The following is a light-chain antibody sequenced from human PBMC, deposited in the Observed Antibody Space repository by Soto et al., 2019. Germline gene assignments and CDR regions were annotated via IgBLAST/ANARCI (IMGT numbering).Light chain of an antibody. V-gene: IGKV1-39*01. CDR3: QQSYSTLLS. CDR2: GTS. Sequence: DIQMTQSPSSLSASVGDRVTITCRASQSINTYLNWYQQTLGKAPQLLIYGTSTLQSGVPSRFSGSGSGTDFTLTISSLQPEDFATYYCQQSYSTLLSFGGGTKVEIK. J-gene: IGKJ4*01. CDR1: QSINTY.